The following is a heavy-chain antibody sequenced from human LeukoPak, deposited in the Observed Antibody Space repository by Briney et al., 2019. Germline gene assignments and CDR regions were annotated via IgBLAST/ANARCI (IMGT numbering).Heavy chain of an antibody. D-gene: IGHD3-22*01. CDR2: ISFDGSNE. CDR1: GFTFSSYG. Sequence: GGSLRLSCAASGFTFSSYGMHWVRQSPGRGLEWVSFISFDGSNEFYADSLKGRFTISRDNSKDTLYLQMDSLRAEDTAVYYCARESHDSSGYPFDYWGQGTLVTVSS. J-gene: IGHJ4*02. V-gene: IGHV3-30*03. CDR3: ARESHDSSGYPFDY.